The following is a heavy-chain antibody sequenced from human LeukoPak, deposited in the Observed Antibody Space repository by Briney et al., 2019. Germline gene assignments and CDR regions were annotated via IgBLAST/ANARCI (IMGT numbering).Heavy chain of an antibody. V-gene: IGHV3-53*01. Sequence: GGSLRLSCAASGFTFSSNYMSWVRQAPGKGLEWVSVIYSGGSTYYADSVKGRFTISRDNSKNTLYLQMNSLRAEDTAVYFCARQKTAYDILTGSNYYYGMDVWGKGTTVTVSS. CDR2: IYSGGST. D-gene: IGHD3-9*01. J-gene: IGHJ6*04. CDR3: ARQKTAYDILTGSNYYYGMDV. CDR1: GFTFSSNY.